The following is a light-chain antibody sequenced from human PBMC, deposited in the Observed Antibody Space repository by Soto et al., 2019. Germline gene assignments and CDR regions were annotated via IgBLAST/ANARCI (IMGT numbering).Light chain of an antibody. CDR1: QSVSYN. J-gene: IGKJ4*01. V-gene: IGKV3-15*01. Sequence: EIVMTQSPATLSVSPGERATLSCRASQSVSYNLAWYPQKPGQGPRLLIYGAFARATGIPARFSGSGSGTEFTLTISSLQSEDFAVYYCQQYKNLPPLTFGGGTKVEIK. CDR2: GAF. CDR3: QQYKNLPPLT.